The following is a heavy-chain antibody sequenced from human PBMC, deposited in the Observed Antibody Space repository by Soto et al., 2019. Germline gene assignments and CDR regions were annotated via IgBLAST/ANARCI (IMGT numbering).Heavy chain of an antibody. D-gene: IGHD4-4*01. CDR2: ISSDGTSR. J-gene: IGHJ6*02. CDR1: GFTFSSYG. CDR3: AKVRVKDYYYYAMDV. V-gene: IGHV3-30*18. Sequence: GGSLRLSCAASGFTFSSYGMHWVRQAPGKGLEWVAVISSDGTSRFYADSVKGRFTISRDNSKNALYLQMNSLRAEDTAMYYCAKVRVKDYYYYAMDVWGQGTTVTVSS.